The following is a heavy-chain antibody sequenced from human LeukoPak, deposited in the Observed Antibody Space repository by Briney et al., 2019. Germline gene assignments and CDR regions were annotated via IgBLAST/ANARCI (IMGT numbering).Heavy chain of an antibody. CDR3: AKCDLVGVMAGWFDT. J-gene: IGHJ5*02. D-gene: IGHD3-16*01. CDR2: ISGSGGSA. CDR1: GFTFSSYA. Sequence: GGSLRLSCAASGFTFSSYAMSWVRQAPGKGLEWVSAISGSGGSAYYADSVKGRFTISRDNSKNTLYLQMNSLRAEDTAVYYCAKCDLVGVMAGWFDTWGQGTLVTVSS. V-gene: IGHV3-23*01.